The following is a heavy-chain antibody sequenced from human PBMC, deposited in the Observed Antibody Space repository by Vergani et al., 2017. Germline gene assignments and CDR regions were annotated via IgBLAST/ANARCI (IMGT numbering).Heavy chain of an antibody. CDR3: ARTRTYCTSGSCPAI. CDR1: GDSISSGSHY. Sequence: QVKLQESGPGLLKPSQTLSLTCTVSGDSISSGSHYWSWIRQPAGKGPEWIGHIHTGGSTDLNPSFKSRVSISVDTSKSQFSLKLNSVTVAVTAVYYCARTRTYCTSGSCPAIWGQGTLVTVSS. CDR2: IHTGGST. D-gene: IGHD2-15*01. J-gene: IGHJ4*02. V-gene: IGHV4-61*02.